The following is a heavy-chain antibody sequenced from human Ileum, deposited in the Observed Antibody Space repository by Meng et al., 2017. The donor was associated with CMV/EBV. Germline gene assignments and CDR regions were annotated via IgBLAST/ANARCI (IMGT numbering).Heavy chain of an antibody. CDR3: VKDNTIESRPIYYVIDV. CDR2: TSWDSGSM. Sequence: SLKISCAGSGFRFGDYAMHWVRQAPGKGLEWVSSTSWDSGSMAYADSVKGRFTLSRDNAKNSLYLQMNSLRVEDTAFYYCVKDNTIESRPIYYVIDVWGQGTAVTVSS. J-gene: IGHJ6*02. D-gene: IGHD5-24*01. CDR1: GFRFGDYA. V-gene: IGHV3-9*01.